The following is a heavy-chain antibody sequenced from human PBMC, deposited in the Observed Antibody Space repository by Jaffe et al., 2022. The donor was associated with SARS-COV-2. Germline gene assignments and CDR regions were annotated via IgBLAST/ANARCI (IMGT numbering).Heavy chain of an antibody. V-gene: IGHV3-64D*09. J-gene: IGHJ5*02. D-gene: IGHD2-2*01. Sequence: EVQLVESGGGLVQPGGSLRLSCPASGFTFSSYAMHWVRQAPGKGLEYVSGISSNGGSTYYADSVKGRFTISRDNSKNTLYLQMSSLRPEDTAVYYCVNRLNCSSTSCPIDPWGQGTLVTVSS. CDR3: VNRLNCSSTSCPIDP. CDR2: ISSNGGST. CDR1: GFTFSSYA.